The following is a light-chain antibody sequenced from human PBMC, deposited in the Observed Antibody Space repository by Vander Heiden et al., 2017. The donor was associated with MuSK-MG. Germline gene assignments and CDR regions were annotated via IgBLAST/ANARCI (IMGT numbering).Light chain of an antibody. V-gene: IGLV2-14*03. CDR2: DGT. CDR3: SSYTSANTVK. J-gene: IGLJ2*01. CDR1: SCDFGGFDF. Sequence: PASVSGSPGKSVTISCAGSSCDFGGFDFVSWYQLRPGKAHKLMIYDGTSRTSGASRRFSGSRSGNTASLTIAGLQYEDAADYYCSSYTSANTVKFGGGTTLTVL.